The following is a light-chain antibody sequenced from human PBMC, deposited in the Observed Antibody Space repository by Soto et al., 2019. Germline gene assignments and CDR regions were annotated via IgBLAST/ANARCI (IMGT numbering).Light chain of an antibody. J-gene: IGKJ2*01. CDR1: QGVRTY. Sequence: DIPMTQSPPSLSASVGDRVTITCRASQGVRTYLAWFQQKPGKAPKALIYLASSLQSGIPLRFSGSGSGTDFTLTISSLQPEDFATYYCQQYSSFPYTFGQGTKLEIK. V-gene: IGKV1-16*01. CDR2: LAS. CDR3: QQYSSFPYT.